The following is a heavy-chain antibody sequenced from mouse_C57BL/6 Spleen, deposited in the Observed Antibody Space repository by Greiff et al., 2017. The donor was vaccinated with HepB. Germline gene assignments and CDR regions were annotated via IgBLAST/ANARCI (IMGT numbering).Heavy chain of an antibody. CDR2: IDPETGGT. CDR3: TVYDYAY. V-gene: IGHV1-15*01. CDR1: GYTFTDYE. Sequence: QVQLKESGAELVRPGASVTLSCKASGYTFTDYEMHWVKQTPVHGLEWIGAIDPETGGTAYNQKFKGKAILTADKSSSTAYMELRSLTSEDSAVYYCTVYDYAYWGQGTLVTVSA. J-gene: IGHJ3*01. D-gene: IGHD2-4*01.